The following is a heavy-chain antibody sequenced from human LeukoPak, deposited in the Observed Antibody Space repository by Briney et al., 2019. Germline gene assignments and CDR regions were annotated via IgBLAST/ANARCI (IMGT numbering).Heavy chain of an antibody. V-gene: IGHV3-30-3*01. Sequence: GRSLRLSCAASGFTFSSYAMPWVRQAPGKGLEWVAVISYDGSNKYYADSVKGRFTISRDNSKNTLYLQMNSLRAEDTAVYYCARDAGTVWGQGTLVTVSS. CDR1: GFTFSSYA. D-gene: IGHD4-17*01. J-gene: IGHJ4*02. CDR3: ARDAGTV. CDR2: ISYDGSNK.